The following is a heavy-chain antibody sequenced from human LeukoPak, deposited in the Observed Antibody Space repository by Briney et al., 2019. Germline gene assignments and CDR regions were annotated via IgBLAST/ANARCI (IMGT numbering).Heavy chain of an antibody. D-gene: IGHD3-10*01. V-gene: IGHV3-30*04. Sequence: HTGGYLRLSCAASGFTLSSYAMRWLRHGQGQGLEGVAGNSYDGNNQSYPDSVKGRSTISRDNPKHPLYLQMTSLRAEDTAVYYCARVTGESTNRSDPWGQGTLVTVSS. CDR2: NSYDGNNQ. J-gene: IGHJ5*02. CDR1: GFTLSSYA. CDR3: ARVTGESTNRSDP.